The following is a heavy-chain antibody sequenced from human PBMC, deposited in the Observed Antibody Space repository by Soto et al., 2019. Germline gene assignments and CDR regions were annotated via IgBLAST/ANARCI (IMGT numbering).Heavy chain of an antibody. CDR1: GFTFSSFA. CDR3: SNQLGYCSGATCPFDY. Sequence: LRLSCVASGFTFSSFAMSWIRQAPGKGLEWVSGISANSGRTDYADSVKGRFTISRDNSKNTLYLQMNSLRAEDTAVYYCSNQLGYCSGATCPFDYWGQGTLVTVSS. D-gene: IGHD2-15*01. CDR2: ISANSGRT. J-gene: IGHJ4*02. V-gene: IGHV3-23*01.